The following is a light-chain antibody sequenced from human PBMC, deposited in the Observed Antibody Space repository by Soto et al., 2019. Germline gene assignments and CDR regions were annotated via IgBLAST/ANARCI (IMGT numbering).Light chain of an antibody. V-gene: IGKV3-20*01. CDR2: ATS. CDR1: QSVSRTY. CDR3: QQYGRSGT. J-gene: IGKJ1*01. Sequence: IVLRQSPGTLSLPPGERATLSCRASQSVSRTYLAWYQQKPVQAPRLLIYATSSRATGIPDRFSGSGSGTDFTLTISRLEPEDFAVYYCQQYGRSGTFGQGTKVDIK.